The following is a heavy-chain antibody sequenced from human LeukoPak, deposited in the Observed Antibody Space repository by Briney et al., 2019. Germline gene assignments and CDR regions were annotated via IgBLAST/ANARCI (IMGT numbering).Heavy chain of an antibody. Sequence: GGSLRLSCAASGFTFSSYWMGWVRQAPGKGLEWVADIKEDGSDIYSVDSVKGRFTISRDNAKNSLYLQMNSLRAEDTAVYYCARDTYRFFDLWGRGTLVTVSS. CDR1: GFTFSSYW. J-gene: IGHJ2*01. CDR2: IKEDGSDI. V-gene: IGHV3-7*01. CDR3: ARDTYRFFDL.